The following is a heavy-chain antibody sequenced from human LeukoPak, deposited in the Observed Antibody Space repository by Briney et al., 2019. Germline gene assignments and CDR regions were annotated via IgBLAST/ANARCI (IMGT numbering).Heavy chain of an antibody. Sequence: ASVKVSCKASVYTFTSYYMHWVRQAPGQELEWMGMINPSGASTSYAQKFQGRVTMTRDTSTSTVYMELSSLRSEDTAVYYCAREAAGPWRYFDYWGQGTLVTVSS. CDR1: VYTFTSYY. V-gene: IGHV1-46*01. J-gene: IGHJ4*02. CDR3: AREAAGPWRYFDY. CDR2: INPSGAST.